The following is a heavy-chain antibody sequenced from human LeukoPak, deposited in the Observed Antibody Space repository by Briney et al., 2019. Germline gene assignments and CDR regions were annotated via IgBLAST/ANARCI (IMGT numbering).Heavy chain of an antibody. D-gene: IGHD3-22*01. J-gene: IGHJ4*02. Sequence: ASVKVSCKASGGTFSSYAISWVRQAPGQGLEWMGGIIPIFGTANYAQKFQGRVTITADKSTSTAYMELSSLRSEDTAVYYCARDPYYYDSSGYYSTNYFDYWGQGTLVTVSS. CDR2: IIPIFGTA. V-gene: IGHV1-69*06. CDR3: ARDPYYYDSSGYYSTNYFDY. CDR1: GGTFSSYA.